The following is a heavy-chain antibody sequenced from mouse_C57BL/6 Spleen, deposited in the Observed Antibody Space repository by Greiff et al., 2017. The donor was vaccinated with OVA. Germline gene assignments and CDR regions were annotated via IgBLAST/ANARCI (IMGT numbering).Heavy chain of an antibody. V-gene: IGHV1-55*01. CDR3: SRSIPPGYYHFDY. CDR1: GYTFTSYW. Sequence: QVQLQQPGAELVKPGASVKMSCKASGYTFTSYWITWVKQRPGQGLAWIGDIYPGSGSTNYNEKFKSKATLTVDTSSSTAYMQLISLTSVDSAVYYGSRSIPPGYYHFDYWVQGTTLTVSS. D-gene: IGHD2-3*01. J-gene: IGHJ2*01. CDR2: IYPGSGST.